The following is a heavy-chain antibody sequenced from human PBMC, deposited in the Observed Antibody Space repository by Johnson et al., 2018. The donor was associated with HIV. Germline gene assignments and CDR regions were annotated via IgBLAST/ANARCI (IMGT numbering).Heavy chain of an antibody. CDR1: GFTFSNAW. CDR2: IKSKTDGGTI. Sequence: VQLVESGGGVVQPGRSLRLSCAASGFTFSNAWMHWVRQAPGKGLEWVGRIKSKTDGGTIDYAAPVKGRFTISRDDSKNTLYLQMNSLKTEDTALYYCNTDRVDGGGSYYNAFDIWGQGTMVTVSS. V-gene: IGHV3-15*01. D-gene: IGHD1-26*01. J-gene: IGHJ3*02. CDR3: NTDRVDGGGSYYNAFDI.